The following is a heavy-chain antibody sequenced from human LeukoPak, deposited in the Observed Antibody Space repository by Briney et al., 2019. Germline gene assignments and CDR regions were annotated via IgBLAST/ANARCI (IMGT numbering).Heavy chain of an antibody. Sequence: PSETLSLTCTVSGGSISSYYWSWIRQPPGKGLEWIGYIYYSGSTNYNPSLKSRVTISVDTSKNQFSLKLSSVTAADTAVYYCAREDIGESPFDYWGQGTLVTVSS. CDR3: AREDIGESPFDY. CDR2: IYYSGST. J-gene: IGHJ4*02. V-gene: IGHV4-59*01. CDR1: GGSISSYY. D-gene: IGHD5-12*01.